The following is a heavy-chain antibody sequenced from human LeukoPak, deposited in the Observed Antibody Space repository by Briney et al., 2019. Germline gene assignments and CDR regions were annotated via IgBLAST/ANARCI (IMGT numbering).Heavy chain of an antibody. V-gene: IGHV1-18*01. CDR1: GYTFNSYG. CDR3: ARDLSGSYYPYFDY. J-gene: IGHJ4*02. Sequence: GASVKVSCKASGYTFNSYGISWVRQAPGQGLEWMGWISAYNGNTNYAQKLQGRVTMTTATSTAYMELRSLRSDDTAVYYCARDLSGSYYPYFDYWGQGTLVTVSS. D-gene: IGHD1-26*01. CDR2: ISAYNGNT.